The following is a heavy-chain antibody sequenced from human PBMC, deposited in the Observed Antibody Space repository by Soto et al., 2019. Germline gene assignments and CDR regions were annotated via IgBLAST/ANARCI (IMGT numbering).Heavy chain of an antibody. D-gene: IGHD1-26*01. CDR3: ARAIVGPTTKGWLDP. CDR1: GGTFSRYA. Sequence: GPSVKVSCKASGGTFSRYAISWLLQAPGQGLEWMGGIIPIFGTANYAQKFQGRVTITADESTSTAYMELSSLRFEDTAVYYCARAIVGPTTKGWLDPWGEGTLVTVS. J-gene: IGHJ5*02. V-gene: IGHV1-69*13. CDR2: IIPIFGTA.